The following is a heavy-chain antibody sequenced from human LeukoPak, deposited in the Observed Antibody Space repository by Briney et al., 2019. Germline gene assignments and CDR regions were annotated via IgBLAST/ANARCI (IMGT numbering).Heavy chain of an antibody. CDR3: AREKRRPHLEDIVVVPAAGGIGGYYHYGMDV. J-gene: IGHJ6*04. V-gene: IGHV1-18*04. CDR1: GYTFTSYG. CDR2: ISAYNGNT. D-gene: IGHD2-2*01. Sequence: ASVKVSCKASGYTFTSYGISWVRQAPGQGLEWMGWISAYNGNTNYAQKLQGRVTMTTDTSTSTAYMELRSLRSDDTAVYYCAREKRRPHLEDIVVVPAAGGIGGYYHYGMDVWGKGTTVTVSS.